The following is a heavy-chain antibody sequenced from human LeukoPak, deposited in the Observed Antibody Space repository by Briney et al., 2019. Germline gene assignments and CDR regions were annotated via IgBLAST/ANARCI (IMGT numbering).Heavy chain of an antibody. D-gene: IGHD2-2*02. J-gene: IGHJ6*03. CDR1: GGSISSGSYY. CDR3: ARDVLRYCSSTSCYTGALQGGPNYYYYMDV. Sequence: SETLSLTCTVSGGSISSGSYYWSWIRQPAGRGLEWIGRIYTSGSSNYNPSLKSRVTMSVDTSKNQFSLKLSSVTAADTAVYYCARDVLRYCSSTSCYTGALQGGPNYYYYMDVWGKGTTVTVSS. V-gene: IGHV4-61*02. CDR2: IYTSGSS.